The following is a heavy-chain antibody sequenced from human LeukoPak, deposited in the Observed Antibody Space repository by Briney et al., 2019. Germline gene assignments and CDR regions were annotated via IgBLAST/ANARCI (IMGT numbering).Heavy chain of an antibody. J-gene: IGHJ5*02. V-gene: IGHV1-2*02. Sequence: ASVKVSCKASGYTFTSYDINWVRQATGQGLEWMGWINPNSGGTNFAQKFQGRVTMTRDTSISTAYMELSRLRSDDTAVYYCARSRIVVVPAASYNWFDPWGQGTLVTVSS. CDR2: INPNSGGT. CDR3: ARSRIVVVPAASYNWFDP. CDR1: GYTFTSYD. D-gene: IGHD2-2*01.